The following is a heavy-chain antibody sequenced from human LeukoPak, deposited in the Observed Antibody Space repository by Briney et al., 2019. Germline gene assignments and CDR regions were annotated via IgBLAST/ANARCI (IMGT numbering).Heavy chain of an antibody. D-gene: IGHD3-22*01. CDR1: GGSFSGYY. Sequence: SETLSLTCAVYGGSFSGYYWSWIRQPPGKGLEWIGEINHSGSTNYNPSLKSRVTISVDTSKNQFSLKLSSVTAADTAVYYYARASYDSSGYYLYYFDYWGQGTLVTVSS. J-gene: IGHJ4*02. CDR3: ARASYDSSGYYLYYFDY. CDR2: INHSGST. V-gene: IGHV4-34*01.